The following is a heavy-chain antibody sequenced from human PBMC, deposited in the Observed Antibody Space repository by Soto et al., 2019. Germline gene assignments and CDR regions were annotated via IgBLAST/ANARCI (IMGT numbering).Heavy chain of an antibody. J-gene: IGHJ5*02. CDR2: IGTAGDT. CDR3: ARGSPTYYDFWSGWIWFDP. V-gene: IGHV3-13*01. Sequence: GGSLRLSCAASGFTFSSYDMHWVRQATGKGLEWVSAIGTAGDTYYPGSVKGRFTISSENAKNSLYLQMNSLRAGDTAVYYCARGSPTYYDFWSGWIWFDPWGQGTLVTVSS. CDR1: GFTFSSYD. D-gene: IGHD3-3*01.